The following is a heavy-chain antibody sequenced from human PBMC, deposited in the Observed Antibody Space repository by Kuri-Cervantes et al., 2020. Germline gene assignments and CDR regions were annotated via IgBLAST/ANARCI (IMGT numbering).Heavy chain of an antibody. Sequence: GESLKISCAASGFAFGTYTMNWVRQAPGKGLEWVASIRYDGSNKYYADSVKGRFTISRDNAKNTLYLQMNSLRAEDTAVYFCARVEAARADLDYWGQGTLVTVSS. D-gene: IGHD6-6*01. CDR2: IRYDGSNK. CDR3: ARVEAARADLDY. CDR1: GFAFGTYT. J-gene: IGHJ4*02. V-gene: IGHV3-30*02.